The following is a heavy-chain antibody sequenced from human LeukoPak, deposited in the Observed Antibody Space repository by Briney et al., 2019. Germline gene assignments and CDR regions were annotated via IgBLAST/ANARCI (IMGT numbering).Heavy chain of an antibody. V-gene: IGHV4-59*08. CDR3: ARIRGGSGYDDY. D-gene: IGHD5-12*01. CDR2: IYYSGSTNT. Sequence: KPSETLSLTCTVSGVSISSYYWSWIRQPPGKGLEWIGHIYYSGSTNTNYNPSLESRVTISVDTSKNQFSLKLSSVTAADTAVYYCARIRGGSGYDDYWGQGTLVTVSS. J-gene: IGHJ4*02. CDR1: GVSISSYY.